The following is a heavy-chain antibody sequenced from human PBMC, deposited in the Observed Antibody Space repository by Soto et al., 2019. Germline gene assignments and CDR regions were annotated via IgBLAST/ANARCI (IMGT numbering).Heavy chain of an antibody. CDR2: INPGGVST. CDR3: ARGGNGDNVGYWYFDL. CDR1: GYTFTTYY. V-gene: IGHV1-46*01. D-gene: IGHD4-17*01. J-gene: IGHJ2*01. Sequence: QVQLVQSGAEGKKPGASVEVSCKASGYTFTTYYIHWVRHAPGQGLEWMGVINPGGVSTKYAQKFQDRVTMTSDTSTSTVYMDLSRLRSEDTAVYFCARGGNGDNVGYWYFDLWGRGTLVTVSP.